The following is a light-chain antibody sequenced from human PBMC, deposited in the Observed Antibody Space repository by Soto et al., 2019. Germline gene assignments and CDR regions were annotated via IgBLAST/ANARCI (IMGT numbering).Light chain of an antibody. CDR3: QQYASSMVYT. V-gene: IGKV3-20*01. Sequence: EIVLTQSPGTLSLSPGESATLSCRASQSLSTRYIAWYQQKAGQAPRLLIYGASTRATGIPARFSGSGSGTDFTLTISRLQPEDFAVYYCQQYASSMVYTFGQGTKLDIK. J-gene: IGKJ2*01. CDR2: GAS. CDR1: QSLSTRY.